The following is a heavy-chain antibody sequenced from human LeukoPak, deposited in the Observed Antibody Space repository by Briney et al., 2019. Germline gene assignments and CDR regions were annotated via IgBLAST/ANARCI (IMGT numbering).Heavy chain of an antibody. J-gene: IGHJ4*02. Sequence: ASVKVSCKASGYTLTDYYVHWVRLAPGQGLEWMGWFNPNSGGTNYAQKFQGRVTMTRDTSISTAYMELSRLTSDDTGVYYCARGYAYFDYWDQGTLVTVSS. V-gene: IGHV1-2*02. CDR2: FNPNSGGT. D-gene: IGHD2-2*01. CDR3: ARGYAYFDY. CDR1: GYTLTDYY.